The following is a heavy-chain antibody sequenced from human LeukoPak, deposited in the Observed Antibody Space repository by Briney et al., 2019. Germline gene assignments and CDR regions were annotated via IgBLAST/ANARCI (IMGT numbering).Heavy chain of an antibody. J-gene: IGHJ4*02. CDR1: GGSMSPYH. D-gene: IGHD6-19*01. CDR2: IYYSGST. V-gene: IGHV4-59*08. Sequence: SETLSLTCTVSGGSMSPYHRGWIRQPPGKGLEWTGYIYYSGSTNYSPSLNSRVTISVDTSKNQFSLRLSSVTAADTAIYYCARAVSGRFDYWGQGTLVTVSS. CDR3: ARAVSGRFDY.